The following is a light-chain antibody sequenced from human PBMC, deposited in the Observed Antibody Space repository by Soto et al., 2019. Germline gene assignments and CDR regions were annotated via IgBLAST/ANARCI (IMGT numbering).Light chain of an antibody. V-gene: IGLV1-40*01. CDR3: QCYDSSLSGSHVV. CDR1: SSNIGAGYD. CDR2: GNS. J-gene: IGLJ2*01. Sequence: QSVLTQPPSVSGAPGQRVTISCTGSSSNIGAGYDVHWYQQLPGTAPKLLIYGNSNRPSGVPDRFSGSKSGTSASLAITGLQAEDEADYYCQCYDSSLSGSHVVFGGGTKVTVL.